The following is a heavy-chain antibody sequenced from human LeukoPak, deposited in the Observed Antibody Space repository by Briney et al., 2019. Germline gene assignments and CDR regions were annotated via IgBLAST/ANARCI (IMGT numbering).Heavy chain of an antibody. Sequence: PGGSLRLSCTASGFTFSDYWMTWVRQAPGKGPEWVANIKQDGSQRYYVDSVRGRFTISRDNAKNSLFLQMNGLRAEYTAVYHCARRGGSSSRRSPIDYWGQGTLVTVSS. CDR2: IKQDGSQR. D-gene: IGHD6-6*01. V-gene: IGHV3-7*01. J-gene: IGHJ4*02. CDR3: ARRGGSSSRRSPIDY. CDR1: GFTFSDYW.